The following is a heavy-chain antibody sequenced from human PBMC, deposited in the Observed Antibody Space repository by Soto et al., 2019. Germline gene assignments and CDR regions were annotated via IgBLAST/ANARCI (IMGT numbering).Heavy chain of an antibody. CDR3: AKNPGYYYDSTGYHFDY. V-gene: IGHV3-23*01. CDR2: ISYGGGTT. CDR1: GFTSSNYD. D-gene: IGHD3-22*01. J-gene: IGHJ4*02. Sequence: PGGSLRLSCAVSGFTSSNYDTHWVRRATGYGLEWVSAISYGGGTTYYADSVKGRFTISRDNSKNTLYLQMNSLRAEDTAAYYCAKNPGYYYDSTGYHFDYWGQGTLVTVSS.